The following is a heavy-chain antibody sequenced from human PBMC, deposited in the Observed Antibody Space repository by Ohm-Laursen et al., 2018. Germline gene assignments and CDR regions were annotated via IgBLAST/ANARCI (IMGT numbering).Heavy chain of an antibody. CDR1: GFTFSSYE. V-gene: IGHV3-48*03. Sequence: SLRLSCAASGFTFSSYEMNWVRQAPGKGLEWVSYISSSGSTIYYADSVKGRFTISRDNAKNSLYLQMNSLRAEDTAVYYCARDDSRDGYKTAEYFQHWGQGTLVTVSS. CDR3: ARDDSRDGYKTAEYFQH. CDR2: ISSSGSTI. J-gene: IGHJ1*01. D-gene: IGHD5-24*01.